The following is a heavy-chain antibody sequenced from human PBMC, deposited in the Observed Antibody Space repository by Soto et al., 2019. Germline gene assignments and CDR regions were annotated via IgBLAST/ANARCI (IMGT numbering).Heavy chain of an antibody. CDR1: GFTFSSYS. V-gene: IGHV3-21*01. J-gene: IGHJ4*02. Sequence: LRLSCAASGFTFSSYSMNWVRQAPGKGLEWVSSISSRGSSIYYADSLKGRFTISRDIAKNSLYLQMNSLRAEDTAVYFCARDSAGYYYNGSGPRPFDYWGQRTLGTVSS. CDR3: ARDSAGYYYNGSGPRPFDY. D-gene: IGHD3-22*01. CDR2: ISSRGSSI.